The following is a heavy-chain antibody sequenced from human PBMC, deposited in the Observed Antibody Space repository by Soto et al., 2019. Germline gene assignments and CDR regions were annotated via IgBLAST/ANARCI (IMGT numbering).Heavy chain of an antibody. CDR1: GYTFTSYG. J-gene: IGHJ4*02. D-gene: IGHD2-15*01. CDR2: ISAYNGNT. CDR3: AREGGGSYCSGGSCYPYYFDY. V-gene: IGHV1-18*04. Sequence: QVQLVQSGAEVKKPGASVKVSCKASGYTFTSYGISWVRQAPGQGLEWMGWISAYNGNTNYAQKLQGRVTMTTDTSTSTDYMELRSLRSDDTAVYYCAREGGGSYCSGGSCYPYYFDYWGQGTLVTVSS.